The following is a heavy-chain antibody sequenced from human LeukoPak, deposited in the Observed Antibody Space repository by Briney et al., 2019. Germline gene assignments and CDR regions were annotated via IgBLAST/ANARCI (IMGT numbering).Heavy chain of an antibody. CDR2: IYHSGST. V-gene: IGHV4-30-2*01. CDR1: GGSISSGGYY. J-gene: IGHJ4*02. CDR3: ARGSLTGNDY. Sequence: PSETLSLTCTVSGGSISSGGYYWSWIRQPPGKGLEWIGYIYHSGSTYYNPSLKSRVTISVDRSKNQFSLKLSSVTAADTAVYYCARGSLTGNDYWGQGTLVTVSS. D-gene: IGHD4/OR15-4a*01.